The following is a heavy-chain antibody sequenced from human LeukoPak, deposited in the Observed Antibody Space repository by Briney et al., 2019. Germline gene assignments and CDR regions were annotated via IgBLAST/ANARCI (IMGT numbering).Heavy chain of an antibody. V-gene: IGHV4-59*01. CDR3: ARTPEGAFDI. J-gene: IGHJ3*02. CDR1: GGSISSYY. CDR2: IYYSGST. Sequence: SETLSLTCTVSGGSISSYYWSWIRQPPGKGLEWIGYIYYSGSTNYNPSLKSRVTISVDTSKNQFSLKLSSVTAADTAVYYCARTPEGAFDIWGQGTMVTVSS.